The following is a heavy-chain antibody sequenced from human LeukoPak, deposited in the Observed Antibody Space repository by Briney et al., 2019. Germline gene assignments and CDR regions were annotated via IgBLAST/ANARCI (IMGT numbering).Heavy chain of an antibody. V-gene: IGHV3-11*01. Sequence: GGSLRLSRAASRFSFSEYYMGWLRQDPGTALEWVSYISSSGSTTNYADSVKGRFTISRDNAKDSLYLQMNSLRAEDTAVYYCARFGGSGWSLDYWGQGTLVTVSS. D-gene: IGHD6-19*01. J-gene: IGHJ4*02. CDR3: ARFGGSGWSLDY. CDR2: ISSSGSTT. CDR1: RFSFSEYY.